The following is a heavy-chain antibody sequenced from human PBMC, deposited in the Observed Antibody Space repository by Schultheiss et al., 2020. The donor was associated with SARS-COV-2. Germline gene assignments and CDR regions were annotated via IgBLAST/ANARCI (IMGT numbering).Heavy chain of an antibody. Sequence: GGSLRLSCAASGFTFSNYWMHWVRQAPGKGLEWVSYISSSSSTIYYADSVKGRFTISRDNAKNSLYLQMNSLRAEDTAVYYCARAYDYGGEGYAFDIWGQGTMVTVSS. D-gene: IGHD4-23*01. J-gene: IGHJ3*02. V-gene: IGHV3-48*04. CDR2: ISSSSSTI. CDR1: GFTFSNYW. CDR3: ARAYDYGGEGYAFDI.